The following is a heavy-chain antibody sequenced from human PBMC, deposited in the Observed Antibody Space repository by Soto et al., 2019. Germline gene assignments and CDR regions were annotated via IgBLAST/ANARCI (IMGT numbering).Heavy chain of an antibody. Sequence: EVQLLESGGALVQPGGSLRLSCAASGFSFSTCDMNWVRQAPGKGLEWVSVIRASGDNTDYADSVKGRFTVSRDNSQNTLYLQMNSLRAEDTAVYYCVKGGWYDYWGQGTLVTVSS. V-gene: IGHV3-23*01. CDR2: IRASGDNT. D-gene: IGHD2-15*01. CDR1: GFSFSTCD. CDR3: VKGGWYDY. J-gene: IGHJ4*02.